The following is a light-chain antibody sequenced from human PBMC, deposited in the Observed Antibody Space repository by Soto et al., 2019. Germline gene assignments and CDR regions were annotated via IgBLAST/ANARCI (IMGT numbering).Light chain of an antibody. CDR3: QQYNSYPLT. CDR1: QSIGSW. CDR2: KTS. Sequence: DIQMTQSPSTLSASVGDRVTITCRASQSIGSWLAWYQQKPGKAPKLLIYKTSGLQSGVPSRFSGSGSGTEFTLTISSLQPDDFATYYCQQYNSYPLTFGGGTKVEIK. J-gene: IGKJ4*01. V-gene: IGKV1-5*03.